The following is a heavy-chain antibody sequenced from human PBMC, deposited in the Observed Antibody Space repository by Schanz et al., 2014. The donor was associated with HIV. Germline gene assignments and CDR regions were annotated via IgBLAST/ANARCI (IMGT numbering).Heavy chain of an antibody. CDR1: GFTFSSYG. D-gene: IGHD1-26*01. CDR2: IWYDGSNK. J-gene: IGHJ6*02. V-gene: IGHV3-33*06. Sequence: QVQLVESGGGVVQPGRSLRLSCAASGFTFSSYGMHWVRQAPGKGLEWVAVIWYDGSNKYYADSVKGRFTTSRDNSKNTLYLQMNSLRAEDTAVYYCAKIISGSPYYYYGLDVWGLGTTVTVSS. CDR3: AKIISGSPYYYYGLDV.